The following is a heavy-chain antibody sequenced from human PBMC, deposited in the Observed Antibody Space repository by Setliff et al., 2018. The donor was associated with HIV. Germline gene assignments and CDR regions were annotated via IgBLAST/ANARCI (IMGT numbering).Heavy chain of an antibody. CDR1: GFTFSDYY. D-gene: IGHD3-22*01. J-gene: IGHJ3*02. CDR3: ARDPDYYDSSGPDDAFDI. Sequence: GGSLRLSCAASGFTFSDYYMSWIRQAPGKGLEWVSYISSSDTTIYYADSVKGRFTISRDNAKNSLYLQMNSLRAEDTAVYYCARDPDYYDSSGPDDAFDIWGQGTMVTVSS. V-gene: IGHV3-11*04. CDR2: ISSSDTTI.